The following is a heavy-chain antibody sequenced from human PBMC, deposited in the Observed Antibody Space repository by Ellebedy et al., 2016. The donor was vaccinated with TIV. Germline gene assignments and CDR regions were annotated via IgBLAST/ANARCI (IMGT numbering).Heavy chain of an antibody. V-gene: IGHV1-69*04. Sequence: SVTVSCXASRGTFSSYAISWVRQAPGQGLEWMGRIIPILGIANYAQKFQGRVTITADKSTSTAYMELSSLRSEDTAVYYCGGWFGAAHDYYYYYGMDVWGQGTTVTVSS. CDR2: IIPILGIA. J-gene: IGHJ6*02. CDR1: RGTFSSYA. CDR3: GGWFGAAHDYYYYYGMDV. D-gene: IGHD6-19*01.